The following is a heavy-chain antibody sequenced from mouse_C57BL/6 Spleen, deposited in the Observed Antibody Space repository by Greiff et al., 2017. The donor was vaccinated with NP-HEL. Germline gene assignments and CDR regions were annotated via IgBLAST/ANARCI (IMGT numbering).Heavy chain of an antibody. CDR1: GYTFTSYW. CDR3: ARIFYDYDGGWAMDY. D-gene: IGHD2-4*01. J-gene: IGHJ4*01. CDR2: IYPGSGST. Sequence: VQLQQSGAELVKPGASVKMSCKASGYTFTSYWITWVKQRPGQGLEWIGDIYPGSGSTNYNEKFKSKATLTVDTSSSTAYMQLSSLKSEDSAVDYCARIFYDYDGGWAMDYWDQGTSVTVSS. V-gene: IGHV1-55*01.